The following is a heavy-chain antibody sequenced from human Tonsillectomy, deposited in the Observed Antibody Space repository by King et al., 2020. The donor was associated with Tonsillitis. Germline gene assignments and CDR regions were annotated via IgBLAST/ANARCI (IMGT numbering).Heavy chain of an antibody. CDR2: IKQEGRGK. CDR3: ARVFGYCSRTSCYEVVRVFDY. J-gene: IGHJ4*02. Sequence: VQLVESGGGLVQPGGSLRLSCAASGFIFSRYWMSWVRQAPGKGLEWVANIKQEGRGKNYGDSVKGRFTISRDNAKNSLYLQMSSLRAEDTALYYCARVFGYCSRTSCYEVVRVFDYWGQGTLVTVSS. V-gene: IGHV3-7*01. D-gene: IGHD2-2*03. CDR1: GFIFSRYW.